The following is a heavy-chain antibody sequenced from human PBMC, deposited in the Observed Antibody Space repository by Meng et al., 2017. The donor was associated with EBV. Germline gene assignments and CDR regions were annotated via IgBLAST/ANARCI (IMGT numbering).Heavy chain of an antibody. J-gene: IGHJ4*02. CDR3: ARVGIAVAGTGDY. CDR1: GSTFTGYY. Sequence: RGRGGGEVRKPGALLTVPCKASGSTFTGYYMHWVRQAPGQGLEWMGRINPNSGGTNYAQKFQGRVTMTRDTSISTAYMELSRLRSDDTAVYYCARVGIAVAGTGDYWGQGTLVTVSS. D-gene: IGHD6-19*01. CDR2: INPNSGGT. V-gene: IGHV1-2*06.